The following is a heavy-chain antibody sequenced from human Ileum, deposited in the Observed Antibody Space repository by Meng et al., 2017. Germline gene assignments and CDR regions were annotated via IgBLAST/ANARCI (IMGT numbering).Heavy chain of an antibody. CDR1: GFTFSCYA. Sequence: VQVVGSGGGVVQPGTSLRLSCAASGFTFSCYAMYWVRQAPGKGLEWVAVISSDGANKYYTDSVKGRFTISRDNSKNTLSLQMNSLTAEDTAVYYCARDLLRACDYWGQGTLVTVSS. CDR2: ISSDGANK. D-gene: IGHD1-26*01. V-gene: IGHV3-30*10. J-gene: IGHJ4*02. CDR3: ARDLLRACDY.